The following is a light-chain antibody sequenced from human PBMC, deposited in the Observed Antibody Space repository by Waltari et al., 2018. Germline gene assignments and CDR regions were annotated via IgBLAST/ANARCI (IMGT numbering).Light chain of an antibody. V-gene: IGKV1-33*01. J-gene: IGKJ3*01. CDR2: YAS. Sequence: DIQMTQSPSSLSASVGDRVTITCRASQGINNYLSWYQQKPGKAPKRLIYYASSLESGVSSRFSGSGSGTDYTLTISSLQPEDIVTYYCQQYDNFPFTFGPGTKLYIK. CDR3: QQYDNFPFT. CDR1: QGINNY.